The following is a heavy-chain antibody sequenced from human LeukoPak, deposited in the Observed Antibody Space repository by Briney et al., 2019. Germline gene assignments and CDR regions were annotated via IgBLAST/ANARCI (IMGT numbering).Heavy chain of an antibody. D-gene: IGHD3-22*01. CDR3: ARDVYYDSSAQELFDP. V-gene: IGHV3-21*01. Sequence: GGSLRLSCAASGFTFSSYSMNWVRQAPGKGLEWVSSISSSSSYIYYADSVKGRFTISRDNAKNSLYLQMNSLRAEDTAVYYCARDVYYDSSAQELFDPGGQGTLVTVS. CDR2: ISSSSSYI. J-gene: IGHJ5*02. CDR1: GFTFSSYS.